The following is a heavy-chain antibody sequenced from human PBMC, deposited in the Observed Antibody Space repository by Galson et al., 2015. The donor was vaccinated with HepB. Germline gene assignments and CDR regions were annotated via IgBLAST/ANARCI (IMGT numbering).Heavy chain of an antibody. Sequence: SLRLSCAASGFTFSSYAMSWVRQAPGKGLEGVSGISDNGGSTYYADSVNGRLIISRDNSKNTLYLQMNSLRAEDTAEYYCAKDGPRPPWGYYYGMDVWGQGTTVTVSS. CDR2: ISDNGGST. J-gene: IGHJ6*02. CDR1: GFTFSSYA. D-gene: IGHD7-27*01. CDR3: AKDGPRPPWGYYYGMDV. V-gene: IGHV3-23*01.